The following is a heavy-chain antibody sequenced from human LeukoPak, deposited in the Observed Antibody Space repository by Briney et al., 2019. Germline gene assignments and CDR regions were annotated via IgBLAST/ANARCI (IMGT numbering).Heavy chain of an antibody. D-gene: IGHD2-2*01. J-gene: IGHJ5*02. CDR3: AREVVVPAAPTHWFDP. CDR2: IYYSGST. V-gene: IGHV4-59*01. CDR1: GGSISSYY. Sequence: SETLSLTCTVSGGSISSYYWSWIRQPPGNGLEWIGYIYYSGSTNYNPSLKSRVTISVDTSKNQFSLKLSSVTAADTAVYYCAREVVVPAAPTHWFDPWGQGTLVTVSS.